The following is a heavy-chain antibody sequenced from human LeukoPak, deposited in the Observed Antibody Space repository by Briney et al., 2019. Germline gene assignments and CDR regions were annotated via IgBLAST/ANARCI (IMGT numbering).Heavy chain of an antibody. CDR2: INHSGST. Sequence: PSETLSLTCTVSGYSTDSGYYWSWIRQPPGKGLEWIGEINHSGSTNYNPSLKSRVTISVDTSKNQFSLKLSSVTAADTAVYYCARRRYLYSSSSRGWFDPWGQGTLVTVSS. D-gene: IGHD6-13*01. J-gene: IGHJ5*02. CDR1: GYSTDSGYY. V-gene: IGHV4-34*01. CDR3: ARRRYLYSSSSRGWFDP.